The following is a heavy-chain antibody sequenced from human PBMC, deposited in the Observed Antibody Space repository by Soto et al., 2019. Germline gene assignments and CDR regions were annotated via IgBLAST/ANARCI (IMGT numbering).Heavy chain of an antibody. Sequence: EEHVVESGGGLVQPGGSLKLSCAGSGFSFSDYAIHWVRQASGKGLEWVGRIKNRANNYATASAASLKGRFTVSRDESTSTAYLQMNSLETDDTAVYYCTRLSEGAYYHYGMNVWGQGTTVTVSS. V-gene: IGHV3-73*01. D-gene: IGHD1-26*01. J-gene: IGHJ6*02. CDR1: GFSFSDYA. CDR2: IKNRANNYAT. CDR3: TRLSEGAYYHYGMNV.